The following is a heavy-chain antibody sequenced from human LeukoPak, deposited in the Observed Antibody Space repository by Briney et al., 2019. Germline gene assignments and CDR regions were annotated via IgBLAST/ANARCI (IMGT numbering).Heavy chain of an antibody. V-gene: IGHV3-30-3*01. CDR2: TSYDGSNK. J-gene: IGHJ4*02. CDR1: GFTFSSYA. CDR3: ARGSYGYDYADY. D-gene: IGHD5-12*01. Sequence: GGSLRLSCAASGFTFSSYAMHWVRQAPGKGLEWVAVTSYDGSNKYYADSVKGRFTISRDKSKNTLYLQMNSLRAEDTAVYYCARGSYGYDYADYWGQGTLVTVSS.